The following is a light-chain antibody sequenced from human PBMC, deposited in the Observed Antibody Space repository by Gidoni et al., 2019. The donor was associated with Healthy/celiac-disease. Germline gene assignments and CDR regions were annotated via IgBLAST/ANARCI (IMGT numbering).Light chain of an antibody. CDR2: AAS. J-gene: IGKJ2*01. V-gene: IGKV1-39*01. CDR3: QQSYSTPYT. CDR1: QSISSS. Sequence: DIQMTQSPSSLSASVGDRVTITCRASQSISSSLNWSQQKPGKAPKLLIYAASSLQSGVPSRFSGSGSGTDFTLTISSLQPEDFATYYCQQSYSTPYTFGQGTKLEIK.